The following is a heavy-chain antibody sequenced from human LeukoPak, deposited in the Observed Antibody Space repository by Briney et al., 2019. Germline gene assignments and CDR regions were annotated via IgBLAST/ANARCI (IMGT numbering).Heavy chain of an antibody. J-gene: IGHJ6*03. CDR3: ARQISDYHYYYIDV. D-gene: IGHD3-10*01. V-gene: IGHV4-39*01. Sequence: PSETLSLTCTVSGGSISSSQYYWGWIPQSPGKGLEWIGTIYYSGTTYYNPSLESRVTISEDTSKNHFSLTLRSVTAADTAVYYCARQISDYHYYYIDVWGKGTTVTVSS. CDR1: GGSISSSQYY. CDR2: IYYSGTT.